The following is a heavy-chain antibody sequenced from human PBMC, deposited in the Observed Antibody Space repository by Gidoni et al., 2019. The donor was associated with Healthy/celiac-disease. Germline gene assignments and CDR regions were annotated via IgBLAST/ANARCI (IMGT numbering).Heavy chain of an antibody. D-gene: IGHD5-12*01. J-gene: IGHJ4*02. CDR1: GGSISSYY. V-gene: IGHV4-59*01. CDR3: ARFPSMATI. Sequence: QVQLQESGPGLVKPSETLSLTCTVSGGSISSYYWSWIRQPPGKGLEWIGYIYYSGSTNYNPSLKSRVTISVDTSKNQFSLKLSSVTAADTAVYYCARFPSMATIWGQGTLVTVSS. CDR2: IYYSGST.